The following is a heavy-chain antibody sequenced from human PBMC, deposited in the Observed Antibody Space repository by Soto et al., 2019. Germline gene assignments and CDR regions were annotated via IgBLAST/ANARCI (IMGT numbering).Heavy chain of an antibody. CDR1: GGSISSYY. J-gene: IGHJ3*02. V-gene: IGHV4-59*01. CDR2: IYYSGST. Sequence: SETLSLTCTVSGGSISSYYWSWIRQPPGKGLEWIGYIYYSGSTNYNPSLKSRVTISVDTSKNQFSLKLSSVTAADTAVYYCARELGWAVNDAFDIWGQGTMVTVSS. CDR3: ARELGWAVNDAFDI. D-gene: IGHD6-19*01.